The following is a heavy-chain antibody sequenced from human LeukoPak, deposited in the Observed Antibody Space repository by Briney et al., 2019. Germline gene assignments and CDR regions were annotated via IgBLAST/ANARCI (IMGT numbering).Heavy chain of an antibody. CDR1: GGSFSGYY. V-gene: IGHV4-34*01. D-gene: IGHD3-9*01. J-gene: IGHJ4*02. Sequence: RTSETLSLTCAVYGGSFSGYYWSWIRQPPGKGLEWIGEINHSGSTNCNPSLKSRVTISVDTSKNQFSLKLSSVTAADTAVYYCARGGLRYFDWLSSYYFDYWGQGTLVTVSS. CDR2: INHSGST. CDR3: ARGGLRYFDWLSSYYFDY.